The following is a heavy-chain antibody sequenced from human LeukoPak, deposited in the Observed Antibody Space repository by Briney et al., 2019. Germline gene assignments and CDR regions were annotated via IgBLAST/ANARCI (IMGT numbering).Heavy chain of an antibody. CDR3: ARDYYDSSGYYLYYFDY. CDR1: GFTFSDYY. V-gene: IGHV3-11*05. Sequence: GGSLRLSCAASGFTFSDYYMSWIRQAPGKGLEWVSYISSSSSYTNYADSVKGRFTISRDNAKNSLYPQMNSLRAEDTAVYYCARDYYDSSGYYLYYFDYWGQGTLVTVSS. D-gene: IGHD3-22*01. CDR2: ISSSSSYT. J-gene: IGHJ4*02.